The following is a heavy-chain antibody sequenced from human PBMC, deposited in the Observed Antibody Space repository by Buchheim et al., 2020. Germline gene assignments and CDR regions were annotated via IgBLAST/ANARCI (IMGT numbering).Heavy chain of an antibody. J-gene: IGHJ6*02. Sequence: QVQLVESGGGVVQPGRSLRLSCAASGFTFSSYGMHWVRQAPGKGLEWVAVISYDGSNKYYADSVKDRFPISRDNSQNTLYLKMSTLRAEDTAVYYCAKGLYSNYYYYGMDVWGQGTT. D-gene: IGHD4-11*01. CDR1: GFTFSSYG. V-gene: IGHV3-30*18. CDR3: AKGLYSNYYYYGMDV. CDR2: ISYDGSNK.